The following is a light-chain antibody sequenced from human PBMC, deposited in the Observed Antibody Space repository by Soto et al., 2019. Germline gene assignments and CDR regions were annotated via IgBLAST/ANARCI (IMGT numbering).Light chain of an antibody. Sequence: DIQMTQSPSTLAASVGGRVTIISGGSQTISRWLAWYQQKPGKAPKVLIWDATTLHRGVPSRFSGSGFGTDFTLTISGLQPDDFATYYCQQYNGYSTWTFGQGTKVDI. CDR3: QQYNGYSTWT. V-gene: IGKV1-5*02. J-gene: IGKJ1*01. CDR1: QTISRW. CDR2: DAT.